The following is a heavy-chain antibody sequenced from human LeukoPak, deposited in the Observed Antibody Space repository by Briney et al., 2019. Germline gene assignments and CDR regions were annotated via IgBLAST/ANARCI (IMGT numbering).Heavy chain of an antibody. CDR3: VRGYSFGPYGMDV. D-gene: IGHD2-15*01. Sequence: GGSLRLSCAASGFTFSSYAMHWVRQAPGKGLEYVSAISDSGGSTYYADSVKGRFTISRGNSKNTLYLQMSSLRAEDTAVYFCVRGYSFGPYGMDVWGQGTTVTVSS. J-gene: IGHJ6*02. CDR2: ISDSGGST. V-gene: IGHV3-64D*09. CDR1: GFTFSSYA.